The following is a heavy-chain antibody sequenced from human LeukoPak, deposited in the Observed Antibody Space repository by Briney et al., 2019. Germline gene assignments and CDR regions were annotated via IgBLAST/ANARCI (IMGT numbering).Heavy chain of an antibody. CDR2: IIPILGIA. V-gene: IGHV1-69*04. D-gene: IGHD5-12*01. J-gene: IGHJ5*02. Sequence: VAPVKVSCKASGGTFSSYAISWVRQAPGQGLEWMGRIIPILGIANYAQKFQGRVTITADKSTSTAYMELSSLRSEDTAVYYCARDIVATSKEHWFDPWGQGTLVTVSS. CDR1: GGTFSSYA. CDR3: ARDIVATSKEHWFDP.